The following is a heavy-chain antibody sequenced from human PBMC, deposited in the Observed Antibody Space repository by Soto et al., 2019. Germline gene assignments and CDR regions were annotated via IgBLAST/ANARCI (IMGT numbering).Heavy chain of an antibody. Sequence: QVQLVESGGGVVQPGRSLRLSCAASGFTFSSYGTYGMHWVRQAPGKGLEWVAVMFSDGVNKFYANSVKGRFTISRDNSKNSVDLQMNSLRAEDTAVYYCAIDVADTQLWFDYWGQGTLVTVSS. CDR1: GFTFSSYGTYG. V-gene: IGHV3-33*01. J-gene: IGHJ4*02. CDR3: AIDVADTQLWFDY. CDR2: MFSDGVNK. D-gene: IGHD5-18*01.